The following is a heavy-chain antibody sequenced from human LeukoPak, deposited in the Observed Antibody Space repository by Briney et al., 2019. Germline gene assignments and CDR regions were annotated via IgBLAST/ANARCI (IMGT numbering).Heavy chain of an antibody. CDR1: GFTFSSYA. D-gene: IGHD5-18*01. CDR3: AKDGPNTAMAGYYYYMDV. CDR2: ISYDGSNK. V-gene: IGHV3-30*04. Sequence: GRSLRLSCAASGFTFSSYAMHWVRQAPGKGLEWVAVISYDGSNKYYADSVKGRFTISSDNSKNTLYLQMNGLRAEDTAVYYCAKDGPNTAMAGYYYYMDVWGKGTTVTVSS. J-gene: IGHJ6*03.